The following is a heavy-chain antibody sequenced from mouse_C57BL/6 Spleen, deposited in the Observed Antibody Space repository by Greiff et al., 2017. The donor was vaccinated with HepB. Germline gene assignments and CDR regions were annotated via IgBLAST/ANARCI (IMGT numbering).Heavy chain of an antibody. CDR3: ARAQFITTPQFAY. CDR2: IDPSDSET. Sequence: VQLQQSGAELVRPGSSVKLSCKASGYTFTSYWMHWVKQRPIQGLEWIGNIDPSDSETHYNQKFKDKATLTVDKSSSTAYMQLSSLTSEDSAVYYCARAQFITTPQFAYWGQGTLVTVSA. J-gene: IGHJ3*01. V-gene: IGHV1-52*01. CDR1: GYTFTSYW. D-gene: IGHD1-1*01.